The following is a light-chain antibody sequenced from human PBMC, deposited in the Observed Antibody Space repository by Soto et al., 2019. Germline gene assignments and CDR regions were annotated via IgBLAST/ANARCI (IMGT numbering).Light chain of an antibody. V-gene: IGKV4-1*01. CDR3: QQYYSTPPYT. Sequence: DIVMTQSPDSLAVSLGERATINCKSSKSVLYSSNNKNYLAWYQKKAGQPPKLLIYWASTRESGVPDRFSGSGSGTDFTLTISSLQAEDVAVYYCQQYYSTPPYTFGQGTKLEIK. J-gene: IGKJ2*01. CDR2: WAS. CDR1: KSVLYSSNNKNY.